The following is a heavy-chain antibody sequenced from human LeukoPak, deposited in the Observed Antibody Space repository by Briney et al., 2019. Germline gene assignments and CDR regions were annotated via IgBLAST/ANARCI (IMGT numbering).Heavy chain of an antibody. Sequence: ASVKVSCKASGYTFTSYDINWVRQATGQGLEWMGWMNPNSGNTGYAQKFQVRVTMTRNTSISTAYMELSSLRSEDTAVYYCARALMVRGVIIYYYYGMDVWGQGTTVTVSS. CDR2: MNPNSGNT. CDR1: GYTFTSYD. J-gene: IGHJ6*02. V-gene: IGHV1-8*01. D-gene: IGHD3-10*01. CDR3: ARALMVRGVIIYYYYGMDV.